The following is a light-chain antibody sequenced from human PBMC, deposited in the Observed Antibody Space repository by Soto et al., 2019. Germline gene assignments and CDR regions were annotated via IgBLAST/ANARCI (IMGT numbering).Light chain of an antibody. CDR3: CSYAGSPHWV. J-gene: IGLJ3*02. CDR2: EVS. CDR1: SSDVGGYNF. V-gene: IGLV2-23*02. Sequence: QSALTQPASVSGSPGQSITISCTGTSSDVGGYNFVSWYQQHPGKDHKLMIYEVSKRPSGVSNRFSGSKSGNTASLTISGLQAEDEADYYCCSYAGSPHWVVGGGTKLTVL.